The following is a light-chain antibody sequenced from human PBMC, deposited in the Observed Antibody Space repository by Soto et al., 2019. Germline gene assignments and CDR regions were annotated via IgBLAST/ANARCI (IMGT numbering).Light chain of an antibody. CDR1: QSVSSSD. CDR3: QHYGSSRT. Sequence: EIVLTQSPGTLSLSPGERATLSCRASQSVSSSDLAWYQHRPGQVPKFLIYGASNRASGIPDRFSGSGSGTDFTLTISELRPEYFAVYYCQHYGSSRTFGQGTKVEIK. CDR2: GAS. V-gene: IGKV3-20*01. J-gene: IGKJ1*01.